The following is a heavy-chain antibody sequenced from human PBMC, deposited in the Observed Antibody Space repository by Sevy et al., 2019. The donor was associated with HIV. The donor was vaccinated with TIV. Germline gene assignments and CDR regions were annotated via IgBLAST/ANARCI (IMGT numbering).Heavy chain of an antibody. J-gene: IGHJ6*02. V-gene: IGHV4-59*01. CDR2: IYYSGST. D-gene: IGHD3-10*01. CDR3: ARDRVRGDYYGMDV. CDR1: GGSISSYY. Sequence: SETLSLTCTVSGGSISSYYWSWIRQPPGKGLEWIGYIYYSGSTNYNPSLKSRVTISVDTSKNQFSLKLSSVTAADTAVYYCARDRVRGDYYGMDVWGQGTLVTVSS.